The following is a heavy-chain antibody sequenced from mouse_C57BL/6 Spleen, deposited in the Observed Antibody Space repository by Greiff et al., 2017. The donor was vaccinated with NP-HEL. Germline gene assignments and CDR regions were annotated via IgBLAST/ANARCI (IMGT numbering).Heavy chain of an antibody. J-gene: IGHJ4*01. CDR1: GFSLTSYG. CDR3: ARHKDYDYDGSYAMDY. Sequence: QVQLQQSGPGLVAPSQSLSITCTVSGFSLTSYGVHWVRQPPGKGLEWLVVIWSDGSTTYNSALKSRLSISKDNSKSQVFLKMNSLQTDDTAMYYCARHKDYDYDGSYAMDYWGQGTSVTVSS. CDR2: IWSDGST. D-gene: IGHD2-4*01. V-gene: IGHV2-6-1*01.